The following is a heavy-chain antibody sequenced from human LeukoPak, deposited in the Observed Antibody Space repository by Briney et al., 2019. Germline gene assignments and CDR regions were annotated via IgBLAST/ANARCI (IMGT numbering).Heavy chain of an antibody. CDR2: ISGSGGST. D-gene: IGHD3-22*01. CDR1: GGSISSGGYY. J-gene: IGHJ4*02. V-gene: IGHV3-23*01. CDR3: ATSINSSGYSIPLDY. Sequence: LSLTCTVSGGSISSGGYYWSWVRQAPGRGLEWVSAISGSGGSTYYADSVKGRFTISRDNSKNTLYLQMNSLRAEDTAVYYCATSINSSGYSIPLDYWGQGTLVTVSS.